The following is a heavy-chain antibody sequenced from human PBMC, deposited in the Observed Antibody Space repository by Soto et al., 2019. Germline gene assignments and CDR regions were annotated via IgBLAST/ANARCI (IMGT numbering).Heavy chain of an antibody. J-gene: IGHJ1*01. D-gene: IGHD5-18*01. CDR1: GGSISSGGYY. Sequence: SETLSLTCTVSGGSISSGGYYWSWIRQHPGKGLEWIGYIYYSGSTYYNPSLKSRVTISVDTSKNQFSLKLSSVAAADTAVYYCARGVTAPTEYFQHWGQGTLVTVSS. CDR3: ARGVTAPTEYFQH. CDR2: IYYSGST. V-gene: IGHV4-31*03.